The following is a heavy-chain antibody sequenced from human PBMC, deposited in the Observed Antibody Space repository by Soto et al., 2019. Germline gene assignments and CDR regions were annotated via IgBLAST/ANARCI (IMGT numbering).Heavy chain of an antibody. J-gene: IGHJ4*02. CDR3: ARGYSSGWYEAFDY. CDR2: IIPIFGTA. Sequence: QVQLVQSGAEVKKPGSSVKVSCKASGGTFSSYAISWVRQAPGQGLEWMGGIIPIFGTANYAQKFQGRVRITAAESTSTAYMELSSLRPEDTAVYYWARGYSSGWYEAFDYWGQGTLVTVSS. V-gene: IGHV1-69*01. D-gene: IGHD6-19*01. CDR1: GGTFSSYA.